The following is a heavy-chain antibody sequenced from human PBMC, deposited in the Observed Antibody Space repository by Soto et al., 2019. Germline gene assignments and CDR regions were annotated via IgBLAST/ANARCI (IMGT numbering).Heavy chain of an antibody. CDR3: ARDRVHPGWFDP. J-gene: IGHJ5*02. Sequence: SETLSLTCTVSGGSISSYYWSWIRQPPGKGLEWIGYIYYSGSTNYNPSLKSRVTISVDTSKNQFSLKLSSVTAADTAVYYCARDRVHPGWFDPWGQGTLVTVSS. V-gene: IGHV4-59*01. CDR2: IYYSGST. CDR1: GGSISSYY. D-gene: IGHD3-10*01.